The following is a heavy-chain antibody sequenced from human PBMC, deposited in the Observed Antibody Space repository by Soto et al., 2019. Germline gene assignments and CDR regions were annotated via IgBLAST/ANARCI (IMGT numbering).Heavy chain of an antibody. Sequence: QIQLVVSGGGLVKPGGSLRLSCAASGFTFSDHYMSWIRQAPGKGLEWLSYISPRSNYREYADSVKGRHTISRDNAKNSLSLQMNSLRVEDTAVYYCVRGGGGGHFDSWGQGTLVTVSS. V-gene: IGHV3-11*06. CDR3: VRGGGGGHFDS. J-gene: IGHJ5*01. D-gene: IGHD2-15*01. CDR2: ISPRSNYR. CDR1: GFTFSDHY.